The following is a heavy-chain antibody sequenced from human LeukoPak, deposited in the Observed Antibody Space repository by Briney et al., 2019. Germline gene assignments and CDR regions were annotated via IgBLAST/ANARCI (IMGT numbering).Heavy chain of an antibody. V-gene: IGHV4-38-2*01. CDR1: GYSISNAYY. CDR3: ARNYRDSSVYSPFDY. D-gene: IGHD3-22*01. J-gene: IGHJ4*02. Sequence: SETLSPTCSVSGYSISNAYYWGWIRQAPGKRLEWIGSFYQSGTTYYNPSLRSRVTISVDTSKNQFSLKLSSVTAADTAVYYCARNYRDSSVYSPFDYWGQGTLVTVSS. CDR2: FYQSGTT.